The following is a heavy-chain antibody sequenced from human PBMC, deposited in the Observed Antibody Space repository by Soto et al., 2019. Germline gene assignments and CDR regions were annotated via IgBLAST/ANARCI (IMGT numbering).Heavy chain of an antibody. D-gene: IGHD6-19*01. CDR3: ARAEAGQQWLVLDL. CDR1: GGSISSYY. CDR2: IYYSGST. Sequence: SETLSLTCTVSGGSISSYYWSWIRQPPGKGLEWIGYIYYSGSTNYNPSLKSRVTISVDTSKNQFSLKLSSVTAADTAVYYCARAEAGQQWLVLDLWGQGTLVTVSS. J-gene: IGHJ5*02. V-gene: IGHV4-59*01.